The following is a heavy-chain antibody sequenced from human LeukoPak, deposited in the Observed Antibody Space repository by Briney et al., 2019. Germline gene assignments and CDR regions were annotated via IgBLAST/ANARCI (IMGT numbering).Heavy chain of an antibody. J-gene: IGHJ4*02. Sequence: TSETLSLTCAVYGGSFSGYYWSWIRQPPGKGLEWIGEINHSGSTNYNPSLKSRVTISVDTSKNQFSLKLSSVTAADTAVYYCAREVGGATSYYFDYWGQGTLVTVSS. CDR1: GGSFSGYY. D-gene: IGHD1-26*01. CDR2: INHSGST. CDR3: AREVGGATSYYFDY. V-gene: IGHV4-34*01.